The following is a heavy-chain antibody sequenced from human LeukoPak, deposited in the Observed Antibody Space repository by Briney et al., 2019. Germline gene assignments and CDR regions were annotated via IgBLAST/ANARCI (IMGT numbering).Heavy chain of an antibody. D-gene: IGHD7-27*01. CDR2: ISSSSNTI. CDR1: RFTFRTYS. CDR3: ARDNLLGNYYYFAMDV. Sequence: GRSLRLSCAASRFTFRTYSMKWVCDTPGKGLEWVSYISSSSNTIYYADSVKGRFTISRDNAKNSLYLQMNSLRDEDTAVYYCARDNLLGNYYYFAMDVWCQGTTVTASS. V-gene: IGHV3-48*02. J-gene: IGHJ6*02.